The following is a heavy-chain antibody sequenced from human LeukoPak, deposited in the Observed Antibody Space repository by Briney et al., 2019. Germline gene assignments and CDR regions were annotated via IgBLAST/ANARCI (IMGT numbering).Heavy chain of an antibody. D-gene: IGHD3-10*01. CDR1: GFTFSSYG. J-gene: IGHJ4*02. CDR3: ATYGSGSRHKFDY. V-gene: IGHV3-30*02. CDR2: IRYDGSNK. Sequence: GGSLRLSCAASGFTFSSYGMHWVRQAPGKGLEWVAFIRYDGSNKYYADSVKGRFTISRDNSKNTLCLQMNSLRAEDAAVYYCATYGSGSRHKFDYWGQGTLVTVSS.